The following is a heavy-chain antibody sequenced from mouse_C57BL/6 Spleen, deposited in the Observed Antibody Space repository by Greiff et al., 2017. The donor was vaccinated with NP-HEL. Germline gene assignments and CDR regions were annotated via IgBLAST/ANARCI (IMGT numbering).Heavy chain of an antibody. CDR2: FYPGSGSI. D-gene: IGHD2-4*01. Sequence: VQLQQSGAELVKPGASVKLSCKASGYTFTEYTIHWVKQRSGQGLEWIGWFYPGSGSIKYNEKFKDKATLTADKSSSTVYMELSSLTSEDSAVYFCARHEEGVYYDRYYALDYWGQGTSVTVSS. V-gene: IGHV1-62-2*01. CDR1: GYTFTEYT. CDR3: ARHEEGVYYDRYYALDY. J-gene: IGHJ4*01.